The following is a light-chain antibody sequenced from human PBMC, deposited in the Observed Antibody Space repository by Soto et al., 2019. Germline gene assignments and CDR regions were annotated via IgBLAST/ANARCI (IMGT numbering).Light chain of an antibody. J-gene: IGKJ5*01. Sequence: DIQMTQSPSSLSASVGDRVTITCRASQSISSYLNWYQQKPGKATKLLIYAASSLQSGVPSRFIGSGSGTDFTLTISSLQAEDFATYYCHPSYSTPPDTLGQGTRREIQ. CDR2: AAS. CDR3: HPSYSTPPDT. CDR1: QSISSY. V-gene: IGKV1-39*01.